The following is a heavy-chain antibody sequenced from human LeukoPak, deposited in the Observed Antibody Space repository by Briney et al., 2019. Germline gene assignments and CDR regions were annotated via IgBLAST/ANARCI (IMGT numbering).Heavy chain of an antibody. CDR2: ISSSGSTI. V-gene: IGHV3-11*01. Sequence: PGGSLRLSCAASGFTFSDYYMSWIRQAPGKGLEWASYISSSGSTIYYADSVKGRFTISRDNAKNSLYLQMNSLRAEDTAVYYCARDTGGDYVWGSYRYYFDYWGQGTLVTVSS. CDR1: GFTFSDYY. J-gene: IGHJ4*02. D-gene: IGHD3-16*02. CDR3: ARDTGGDYVWGSYRYYFDY.